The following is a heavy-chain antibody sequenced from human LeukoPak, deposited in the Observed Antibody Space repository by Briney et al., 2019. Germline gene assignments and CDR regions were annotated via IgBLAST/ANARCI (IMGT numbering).Heavy chain of an antibody. CDR2: ITWDGGTT. D-gene: IGHD5-18*01. J-gene: IGHJ3*02. CDR3: AKSTAMVTWGSFDI. Sequence: PGGSLRLSCAASGFTFDDYTMSWVRQGPGKGLEWVSLITWDGGTTYYADSVKGRFTISRDNSKNSLYLQMHSLGTEDTALYYCAKSTAMVTWGSFDIWGQGTMVTVSS. V-gene: IGHV3-43*01. CDR1: GFTFDDYT.